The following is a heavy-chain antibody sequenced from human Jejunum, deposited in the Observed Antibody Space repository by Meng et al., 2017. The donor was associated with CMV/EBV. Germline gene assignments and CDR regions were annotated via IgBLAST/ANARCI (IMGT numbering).Heavy chain of an antibody. D-gene: IGHD6-6*01. CDR1: FTFSRYS. J-gene: IGHJ6*02. CDR2: ITTTTNYI. CDR3: ARSLATQYYYYGMDV. Sequence: FTFSRYSMNWVRQAPGKGLEWVSSITTTTNYIYYAESVKGRFTISRDKAKNSLYLQMNSLRAEDTAAYYCARSLATQYYYYGMDVWGQGTTVTVSS. V-gene: IGHV3-21*01.